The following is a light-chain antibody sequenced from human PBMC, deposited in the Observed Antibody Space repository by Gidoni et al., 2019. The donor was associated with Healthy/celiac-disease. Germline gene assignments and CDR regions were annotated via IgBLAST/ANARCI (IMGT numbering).Light chain of an antibody. J-gene: IGKJ2*01. Sequence: EIVMTPSPATLSVSPGERATLSCRASQSVSSNLAWYQQKPGQAPRLLIYGASTRATGLPARFSGSGSGTEFTLTISSLQSEDFAVYYCQQYNNWPLTFGQGTKLEIK. CDR3: QQYNNWPLT. V-gene: IGKV3-15*01. CDR2: GAS. CDR1: QSVSSN.